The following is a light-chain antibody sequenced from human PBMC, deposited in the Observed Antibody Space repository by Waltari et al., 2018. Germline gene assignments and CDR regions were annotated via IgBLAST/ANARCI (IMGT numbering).Light chain of an antibody. CDR2: EVN. CDR3: CSYAGSSTFV. V-gene: IGLV2-23*02. CDR1: SSDVGSYTL. Sequence: QSAPTQPATVSGSPTQSITISCTGTSSDVGSYTLVSWYQQHPARAPKLMIFEVNKRPSGISNRFSGSKSGNPASLTISGLQAEDEADYYCCSYAGSSTFVFGGGTKLTVL. J-gene: IGLJ2*01.